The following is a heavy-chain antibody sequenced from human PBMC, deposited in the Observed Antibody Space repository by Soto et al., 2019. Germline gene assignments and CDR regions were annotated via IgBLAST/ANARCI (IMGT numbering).Heavy chain of an antibody. CDR1: GYTFTSYG. V-gene: IGHV1-18*01. J-gene: IGHJ4*02. D-gene: IGHD3-10*01. CDR2: ISAYNGNT. CDR3: ARGRSITMVRGVISPPDY. Sequence: QVQLVQSGAEVKKPGASVKVSCKASGYTFTSYGISWVRQAPGQGLEWMGWISAYNGNTNYAQKLQGRVTMTTDTTKSTEYMELRSMRSDDTAVSYCARGRSITMVRGVISPPDYWGQGTLVTVSS.